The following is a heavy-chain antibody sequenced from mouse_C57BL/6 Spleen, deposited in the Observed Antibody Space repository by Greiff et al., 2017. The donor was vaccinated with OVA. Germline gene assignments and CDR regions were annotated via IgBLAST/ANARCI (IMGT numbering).Heavy chain of an antibody. CDR3: AREGLRRIYYAMDY. CDR2: IYPGDGDT. CDR1: GYAFSSSW. J-gene: IGHJ4*01. Sequence: QVQLQQSGPELVKPGASVKISCKASGYAFSSSWMNWVKQRPGKGLEWIGRIYPGDGDTSYNGKFKGKATLTADKSSSTAYMQLSSLTSEDSAVYFCAREGLRRIYYAMDYWGQGTSVTVSS. D-gene: IGHD2-4*01. V-gene: IGHV1-82*01.